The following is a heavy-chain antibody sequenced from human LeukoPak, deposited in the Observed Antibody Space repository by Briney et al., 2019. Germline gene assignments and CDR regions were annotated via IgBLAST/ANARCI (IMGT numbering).Heavy chain of an antibody. Sequence: ASVEVSCKASGGTFSSYAISWVRQAPGQGLEWMGRIIPILGIANYAQKFQGRVTITADKSTSTAYMELSSLRSEDTAVYYCARVSTYHSRLTGYYEPLHYWGQGTLVTVSS. V-gene: IGHV1-69*04. CDR3: ARVSTYHSRLTGYYEPLHY. D-gene: IGHD3-9*01. CDR2: IIPILGIA. CDR1: GGTFSSYA. J-gene: IGHJ4*02.